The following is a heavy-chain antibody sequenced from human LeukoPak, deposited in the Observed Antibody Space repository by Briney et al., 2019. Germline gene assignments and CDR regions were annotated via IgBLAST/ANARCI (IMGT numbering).Heavy chain of an antibody. D-gene: IGHD3-22*01. Sequence: PGGSLRLSCAASGFTSSSYGMHWVRQAPGKGLEWVAFIRYDGSNKYYADSVKGRFTISRDNSKNTLYLQMNSLRAEDTAVYYCAKDGRPPYDSQPMGYYFDYWGQGTLVTVSS. V-gene: IGHV3-30*02. CDR1: GFTSSSYG. CDR3: AKDGRPPYDSQPMGYYFDY. J-gene: IGHJ4*02. CDR2: IRYDGSNK.